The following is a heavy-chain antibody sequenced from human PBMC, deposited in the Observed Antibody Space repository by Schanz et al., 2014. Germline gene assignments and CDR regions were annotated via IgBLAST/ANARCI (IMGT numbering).Heavy chain of an antibody. J-gene: IGHJ3*01. V-gene: IGHV1-18*01. D-gene: IGHD3-9*01. CDR1: GYSFTDYA. CDR2: ISGYNGDT. CDR3: ARETTIITGGAFDV. Sequence: QVQLVQSGVEVKRPGASVRVSCKASGYSFTDYAIHWVRQAPGQGLEWMGWISGYNGDTNYAPKFQDRVTMTTDTSTTTVYMELRGLRSDDTAVHYCARETTIITGGAFDVWGQGTMVTVSS.